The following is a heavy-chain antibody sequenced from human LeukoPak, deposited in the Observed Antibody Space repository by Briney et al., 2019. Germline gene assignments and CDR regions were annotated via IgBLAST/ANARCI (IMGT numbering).Heavy chain of an antibody. J-gene: IGHJ1*01. Sequence: GGSLRLSCAASGFTFTNAWMSWVRQAPGKGLEWVGRIKSKTDGGTTDYAAPVKGRFTISRDDSKNTLYLQMNSLKTEDTAVYYCTTGFYYDSSGYYSWGQGTLVTVSS. CDR2: IKSKTDGGTT. D-gene: IGHD3-22*01. V-gene: IGHV3-15*01. CDR3: TTGFYYDSSGYYS. CDR1: GFTFTNAW.